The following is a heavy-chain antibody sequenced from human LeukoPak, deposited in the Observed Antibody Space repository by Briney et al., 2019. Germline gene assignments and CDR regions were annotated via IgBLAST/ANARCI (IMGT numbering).Heavy chain of an antibody. J-gene: IGHJ4*02. CDR1: GSTFSSYA. CDR2: ISYDGNSQ. V-gene: IGHV3-30*18. CDR3: AKPYPTLTTSAVLDN. Sequence: GGSLRLSCAASGSTFSSYAMHWVRQAPGRGLEWVAAISYDGNSQHYGAPVKGRFTISRDNSKNTVYLQINTLRTDDAAIYYCAKPYPTLTTSAVLDNWGQGTLVTVSS. D-gene: IGHD1-1*01.